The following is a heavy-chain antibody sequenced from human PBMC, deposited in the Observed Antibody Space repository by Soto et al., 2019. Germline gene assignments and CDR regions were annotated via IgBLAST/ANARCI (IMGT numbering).Heavy chain of an antibody. CDR3: ARSDFGVAEFDP. J-gene: IGHJ5*02. CDR1: GYTFTVYY. Sequence: ASVKVYCRASGYTFTVYYMHWVRQAPGQGLEWMGWINPNSGGTNYAQKFQGRVTMTRDTSISTAYMELSRLRSDDTAVYYCARSDFGVAEFDPWGQGTLVTVSS. V-gene: IGHV1-2*02. D-gene: IGHD3-3*01. CDR2: INPNSGGT.